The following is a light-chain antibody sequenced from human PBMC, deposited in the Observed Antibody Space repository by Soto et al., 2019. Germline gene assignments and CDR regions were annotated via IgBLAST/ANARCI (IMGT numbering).Light chain of an antibody. J-gene: IGKJ1*01. Sequence: EIVLTQSPGTLSLSPGERATLSCRASQSVSSSYLAWYQQKPGQAPRLLIYGASGRATGIPDRFSGSGSGTDFTLTISRLEPEDFAVYYCQQYGSSPTTFGHGTKV. CDR2: GAS. CDR1: QSVSSSY. V-gene: IGKV3-20*01. CDR3: QQYGSSPTT.